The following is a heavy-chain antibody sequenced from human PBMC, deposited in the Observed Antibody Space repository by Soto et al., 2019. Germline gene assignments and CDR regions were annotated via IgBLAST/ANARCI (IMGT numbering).Heavy chain of an antibody. J-gene: IGHJ3*02. Sequence: LRLSCAASGFTFSDYYMSWIRQAPGKGLEWVSYISSSSSYTNYADSVKGRFTISGDNAKNSLYLQMNSLRAEDTAVYYCARSYTYYYDSSGPNAFDIWGQGTMVTVSS. CDR3: ARSYTYYYDSSGPNAFDI. D-gene: IGHD3-22*01. CDR1: GFTFSDYY. CDR2: ISSSSSYT. V-gene: IGHV3-11*06.